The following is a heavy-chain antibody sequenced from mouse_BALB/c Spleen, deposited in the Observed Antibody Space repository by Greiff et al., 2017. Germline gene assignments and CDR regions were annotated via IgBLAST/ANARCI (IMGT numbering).Heavy chain of an antibody. J-gene: IGHJ3*01. D-gene: IGHD2-4*01. CDR3: ARRGIYDYPFAY. CDR2: ISNGGGST. Sequence: EVKLVESGGGLVKPGGSLKLSCAASGFTFSSYAMSWVRQTPEKRLEWVAYISNGGGSTYYPDTVKGRFTISRDNAKNTLYLQMSSLKSEDTAMYYCARRGIYDYPFAYWGQGTLVTVSA. V-gene: IGHV5-12-2*01. CDR1: GFTFSSYA.